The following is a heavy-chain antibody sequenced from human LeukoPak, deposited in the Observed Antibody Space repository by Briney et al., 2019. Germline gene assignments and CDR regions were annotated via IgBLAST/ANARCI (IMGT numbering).Heavy chain of an antibody. J-gene: IGHJ6*03. D-gene: IGHD3-10*01. Sequence: GGSLRLSCAASGFIFEDHAMHWVRQAPGKGLEWVSGITYSGGNIGYADSVKGRFSISRDNAKNSLFLQMNSPRSEDTALYYCAKDFGSGKRNSYYYMDVWGKGTTVTVSS. V-gene: IGHV3-9*01. CDR1: GFIFEDHA. CDR3: AKDFGSGKRNSYYYMDV. CDR2: ITYSGGNI.